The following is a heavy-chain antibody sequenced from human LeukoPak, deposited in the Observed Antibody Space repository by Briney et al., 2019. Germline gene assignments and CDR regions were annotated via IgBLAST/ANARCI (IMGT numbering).Heavy chain of an antibody. CDR3: ARRGKRAHHNWFDP. D-gene: IGHD5-24*01. V-gene: IGHV4-39*01. Sequence: MASETLSLTCTVSGGSISSSSYYWGWIRQPPGKGLEWIGSIYYSGSTYYNPSLKSRVTISVDASKNQFSLKLSSVTAADTAVYYCARRGKRAHHNWFDPWGQGTLVTVSS. CDR2: IYYSGST. J-gene: IGHJ5*02. CDR1: GGSISSSSYY.